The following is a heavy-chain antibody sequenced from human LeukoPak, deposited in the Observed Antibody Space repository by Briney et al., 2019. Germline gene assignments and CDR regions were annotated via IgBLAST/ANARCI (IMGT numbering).Heavy chain of an antibody. D-gene: IGHD6-19*01. V-gene: IGHV3-7*01. CDR1: GFTFSTYW. J-gene: IGHJ6*02. CDR3: ARLQWLGGGTAPYYYYGMDV. CDR2: MNQDGGAK. Sequence: GGSLRLSCAVSGFTFSTYWMSWVRQAPGKGLEWVANMNQDGGAKNYVDSVRVRFTISRDNAKSSLYLQMNSLRAEDTAVYYCARLQWLGGGTAPYYYYGMDVWGQGTTVTVSS.